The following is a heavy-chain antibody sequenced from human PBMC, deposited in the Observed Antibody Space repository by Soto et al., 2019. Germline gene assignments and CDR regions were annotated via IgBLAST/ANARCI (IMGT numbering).Heavy chain of an antibody. CDR2: TYYTSNWYN. J-gene: IGHJ6*02. CDR3: ARVYSSGWSFYYGTDV. CDR1: GDSLSSNSAI. D-gene: IGHD6-19*01. Sequence: QATLQQSGPGLVKPSQTLSLTCAIFGDSLSSNSAIWNWFRQSPSRGLEWLGRTYYTSNWYNVYAVSVKSRISINPDTSKNQVSLQLNSVTPEDTAVYYCARVYSSGWSFYYGTDVWGQGTTVTVSS. V-gene: IGHV6-1*01.